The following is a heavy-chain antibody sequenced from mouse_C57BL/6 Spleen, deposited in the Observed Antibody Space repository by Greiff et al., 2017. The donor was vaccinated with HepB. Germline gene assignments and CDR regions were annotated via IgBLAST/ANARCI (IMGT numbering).Heavy chain of an antibody. D-gene: IGHD4-1*01. J-gene: IGHJ1*03. CDR2: ISYDGSN. Sequence: LLESGPGLVKPSQSLSLTCSVTGYSITSGYYWNWIRQFPGNKLEWLGYISYDGSNNYNPSLKNRISITRDTSKNQFFLKLNSVTTEDTATYYCARRNWGYFDVWGTGTTVTVSS. CDR1: GYSITSGYY. CDR3: ARRNWGYFDV. V-gene: IGHV3-6*01.